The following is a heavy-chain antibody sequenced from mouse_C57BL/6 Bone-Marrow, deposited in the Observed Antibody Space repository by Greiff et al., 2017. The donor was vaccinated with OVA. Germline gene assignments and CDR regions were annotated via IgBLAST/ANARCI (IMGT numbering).Heavy chain of an antibody. V-gene: IGHV5-12*01. Sequence: EVQRVESGGGLVQPGGSLKLSCAASGFTFSDYYMYWVRQTPEKRLEWVAYISNGGGSTYYPDTVKGRFTISRDNAKNTRYLQMSRLKSEDTAMYYCARRDSSGPFDYWGQGTTLTVSS. CDR2: ISNGGGST. D-gene: IGHD3-2*02. J-gene: IGHJ2*01. CDR3: ARRDSSGPFDY. CDR1: GFTFSDYY.